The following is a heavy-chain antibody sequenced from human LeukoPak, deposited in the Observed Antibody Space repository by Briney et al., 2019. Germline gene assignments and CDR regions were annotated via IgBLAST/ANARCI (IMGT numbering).Heavy chain of an antibody. J-gene: IGHJ4*02. CDR2: IYYSGST. CDR3: ARQGDHDHGDYDYGY. CDR1: LGSISSSSYY. D-gene: IGHD4-17*01. V-gene: IGHV4-39*01. Sequence: SETLSLTCTVSLGSISSSSYYWGWIRQPPGKGLEWIGSIYYSGSTYSNPSLKSRVTISVDTSKNQFSLKLSSVTAADTAVYYCARQGDHDHGDYDYGYWGQGTLVTVSS.